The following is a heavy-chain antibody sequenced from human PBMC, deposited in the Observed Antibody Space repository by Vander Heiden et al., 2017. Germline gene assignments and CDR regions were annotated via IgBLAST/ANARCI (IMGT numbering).Heavy chain of an antibody. CDR1: GFIFRAYG. J-gene: IGHJ6*02. V-gene: IGHV3-33*01. D-gene: IGHD2-8*02. CDR3: ARDYCTGDFCAPGLHLNGMDV. Sequence: QVQLVESGGAVVQPGRSLRLSCSASGFIFRAYGMNWVRQAPGKGLEWVAFIRNDGSNKDYVDSVYGRFFISRDNSRNILYLQLNSLRADDTGVYYCARDYCTGDFCAPGLHLNGMDVWGRGTTVTVSS. CDR2: IRNDGSNK.